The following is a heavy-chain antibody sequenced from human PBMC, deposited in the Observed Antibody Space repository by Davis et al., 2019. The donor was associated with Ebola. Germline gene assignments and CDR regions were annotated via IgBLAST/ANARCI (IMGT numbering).Heavy chain of an antibody. V-gene: IGHV3-21*01. CDR3: ARSSI. CDR2: ISSRSYSI. J-gene: IGHJ4*02. CDR1: GITFSSYS. D-gene: IGHD2-2*01. Sequence: PGGSLRLSCAASGITFSSYSMNWVRQAPGKGLECVSSISSRSYSIYYADSVKGRFTISRDNDKNSLYLQMNSLRAEDTAVYYCARSSIWGQGTLVTVSS.